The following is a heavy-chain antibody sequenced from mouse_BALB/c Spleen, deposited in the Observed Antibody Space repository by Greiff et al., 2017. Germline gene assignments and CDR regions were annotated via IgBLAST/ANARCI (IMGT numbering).Heavy chain of an antibody. V-gene: IGHV5-12-1*01. J-gene: IGHJ4*01. CDR3: ARHCTMITNYAMDY. CDR1: GFAFSSYD. D-gene: IGHD2-4*01. Sequence: EVKVVESGGGLVKPGGSLKLSCAASGFAFSSYDMSWVRQTPEKRLEWVAYISSGGGSTYYPDTVKGRFTISRDNAKNTLYLQMSSLKSEDTAMYYCARHCTMITNYAMDYWGQGTSVTVSS. CDR2: ISSGGGST.